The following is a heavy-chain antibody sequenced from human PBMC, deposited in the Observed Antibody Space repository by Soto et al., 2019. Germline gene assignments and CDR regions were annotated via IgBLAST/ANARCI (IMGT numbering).Heavy chain of an antibody. Sequence: QVQLVESGGGVVQPGRSLRLSCAASGFTFSSYGMHWVRQAPGKGLEWVAVISYDGSNKYYADSVKGRFTISRDNPKNTLYLQMNSLRAEDTAVYYCAKAYLQLAQRYGMDVWGQGTTVTVSS. CDR1: GFTFSSYG. J-gene: IGHJ6*02. CDR2: ISYDGSNK. D-gene: IGHD6-6*01. CDR3: AKAYLQLAQRYGMDV. V-gene: IGHV3-30*18.